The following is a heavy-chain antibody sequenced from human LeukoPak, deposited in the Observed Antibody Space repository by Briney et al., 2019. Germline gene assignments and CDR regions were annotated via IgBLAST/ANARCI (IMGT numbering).Heavy chain of an antibody. CDR3: ARDVKSSGYNYYGMDV. V-gene: IGHV4-31*03. J-gene: IGHJ6*02. Sequence: SETLSLTCTVSGGSISSGVYYWTWIRQHPGRGLEWIGYIYYSGSTYYNPSLKSRVSISVGTSKNQFSLRVSSVTAADTAVYYCARDVKSSGYNYYGMDVWGQGTTVTVSS. D-gene: IGHD6-19*01. CDR2: IYYSGST. CDR1: GGSISSGVYY.